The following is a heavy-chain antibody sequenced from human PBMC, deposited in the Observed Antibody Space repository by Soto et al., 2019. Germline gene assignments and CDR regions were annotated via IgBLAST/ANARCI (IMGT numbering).Heavy chain of an antibody. CDR3: AVTTGY. Sequence: QVRVVQSGAELKKPGASVKVSCKTSGYTFTDYDINWVRQAPGQGLEWMGWVSPDHGNAGYARQFQGRITMPSDTSINTVFMELTNLRPEDTAVYYCAVTTGYWGQGTKVTVSS. CDR1: GYTFTDYD. CDR2: VSPDHGNA. J-gene: IGHJ4*02. D-gene: IGHD4-17*01. V-gene: IGHV1-8*01.